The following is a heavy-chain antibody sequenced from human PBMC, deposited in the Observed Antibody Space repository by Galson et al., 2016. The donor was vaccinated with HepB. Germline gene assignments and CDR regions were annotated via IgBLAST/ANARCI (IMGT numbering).Heavy chain of an antibody. D-gene: IGHD2/OR15-2a*01. J-gene: IGHJ3*02. CDR2: IWYDGSYK. CDR3: ARVGTLALYAFDI. CDR1: GFTFSSYG. Sequence: SLRLSCAASGFTFSSYGMHWVRQAPGKGLEWVAVIWYDGSYKYYADSVKGRFTISRDNSKNTLYLQMNSLRAEDTAVYYCARVGTLALYAFDIRGQGTMVTVSS. V-gene: IGHV3-33*01.